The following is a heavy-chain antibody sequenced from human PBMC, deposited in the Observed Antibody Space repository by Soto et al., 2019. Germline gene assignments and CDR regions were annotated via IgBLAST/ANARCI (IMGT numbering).Heavy chain of an antibody. CDR2: INHSGST. V-gene: IGHV4-34*01. CDR1: GGSFSGYY. CDR3: ARGAPITMIVVVRTYYFDY. D-gene: IGHD3-22*01. Sequence: TLSLTCAVYGGSFSGYYWSWIRQPPGKGLEWIGEINHSGSTNYNPSLKSRVTISVDTSKNQFSLKLSSVTAADTAVYYCARGAPITMIVVVRTYYFDYWGQGTLVTVSS. J-gene: IGHJ4*02.